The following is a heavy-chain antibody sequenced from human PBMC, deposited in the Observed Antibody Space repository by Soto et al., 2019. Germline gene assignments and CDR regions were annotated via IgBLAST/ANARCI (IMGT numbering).Heavy chain of an antibody. J-gene: IGHJ5*02. D-gene: IGHD2-2*01. CDR2: IIPIFGTA. CDR1: GGTFSSYA. V-gene: IGHV1-69*06. CDR3: ASSRIVVVPAAISILWFDP. Sequence: QVQLVQSGAEVKKPGSSVKVSCKASGGTFSSYAISWVRQAPGQGLEWMGGIIPIFGTANYAQKFQGRVTITADKSTSTAYMELSRLRSEDTAVYYCASSRIVVVPAAISILWFDPWGQGTLVTVSS.